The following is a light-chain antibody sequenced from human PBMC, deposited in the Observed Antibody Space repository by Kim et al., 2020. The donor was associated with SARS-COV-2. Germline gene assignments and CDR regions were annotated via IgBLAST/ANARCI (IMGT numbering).Light chain of an antibody. J-gene: IGLJ3*02. CDR2: GNS. CDR3: QSYDSSLSVWV. CDR1: SPNIGAGYD. V-gene: IGLV1-40*01. Sequence: RVTISCTGSSPNIGAGYDVHWYQQLPGTAPKLLIYGNSNRPSGVPDRFSGSKSGTSASLAITGLQAADEANYYCQSYDSSLSVWVFGGGTQLTVL.